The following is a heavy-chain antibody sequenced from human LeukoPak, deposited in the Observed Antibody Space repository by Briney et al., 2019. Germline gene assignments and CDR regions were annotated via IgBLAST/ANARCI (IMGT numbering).Heavy chain of an antibody. V-gene: IGHV3-11*01. CDR1: GFTFSDYY. CDR3: ARELAMIVVVGTFDY. J-gene: IGHJ4*02. D-gene: IGHD3-22*01. CDR2: ISSSDSTI. Sequence: NPGGSLRLSCAASGFTFSDYYMSWIRQAPGKGLEWVAYISSSDSTIYYADSAKGRFTISRDNAKRSLYLQMNSLRVEDTAVYYCARELAMIVVVGTFDYWGQGTRVTVSS.